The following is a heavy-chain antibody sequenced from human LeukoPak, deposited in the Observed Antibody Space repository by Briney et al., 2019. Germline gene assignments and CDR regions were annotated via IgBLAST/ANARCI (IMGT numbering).Heavy chain of an antibody. CDR3: AKSLLRITVVRGVMTGPLPFDY. Sequence: GGSLRLSCAASGFTFSSYAMSWVRQAPGKGLEWVSAISGSGGSTYYADSVKGRFTISRDNSKNTLYLQMNSLRVEDTAVYYCAKSLLRITVVRGVMTGPLPFDYWGQGTLVTVSS. J-gene: IGHJ4*02. V-gene: IGHV3-23*01. D-gene: IGHD3-10*01. CDR1: GFTFSSYA. CDR2: ISGSGGST.